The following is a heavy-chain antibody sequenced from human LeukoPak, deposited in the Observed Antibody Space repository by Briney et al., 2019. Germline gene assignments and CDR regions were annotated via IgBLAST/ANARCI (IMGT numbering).Heavy chain of an antibody. CDR3: ARWRRIQFGDGMDV. J-gene: IGHJ6*02. CDR2: INHSGST. Sequence: PSETLSLTCAVYGGSFSGYYWSWIRQPPGKGLEWIGEINHSGSTNYNPSLKSRVTISVDTSKNQFSLKLSSVTAADTAVYYCARWRRIQFGDGMDVWGQGTTVTVSS. V-gene: IGHV4-34*01. D-gene: IGHD3-3*01. CDR1: GGSFSGYY.